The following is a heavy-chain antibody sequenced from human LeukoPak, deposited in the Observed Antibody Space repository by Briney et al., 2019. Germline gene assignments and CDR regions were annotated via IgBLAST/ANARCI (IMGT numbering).Heavy chain of an antibody. CDR3: ARSRPGGHYYYYYYMDV. V-gene: IGHV4-39*07. D-gene: IGHD1-14*01. J-gene: IGHJ6*03. CDR1: GGSISSSSYY. Sequence: PSETLSLTCTVSGGSISSSSYYWGWIRQPPGKGLEWIGSIYYSGSTYYNPSLKGRVTISVDTSKNQFSLKLSSVTAADTAVYYCARSRPGGHYYYYYYMDVWGKGTTVTVSS. CDR2: IYYSGST.